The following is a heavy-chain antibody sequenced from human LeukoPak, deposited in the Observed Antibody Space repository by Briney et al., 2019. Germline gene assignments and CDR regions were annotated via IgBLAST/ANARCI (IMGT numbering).Heavy chain of an antibody. J-gene: IGHJ4*02. CDR3: ARWYYGSGSYYNINRFDY. D-gene: IGHD3-10*01. Sequence: GGSLRLSCAASGFTFSSYGMHWVRQAPGQGLEWMGRINPNSGGTNYAQKFQGRVTMTRDTSISTAYMELSRLRSDDTAVYYCARWYYGSGSYYNINRFDYWGQGTLVTVSS. CDR2: INPNSGGT. V-gene: IGHV1-2*06. CDR1: GFTFSSYG.